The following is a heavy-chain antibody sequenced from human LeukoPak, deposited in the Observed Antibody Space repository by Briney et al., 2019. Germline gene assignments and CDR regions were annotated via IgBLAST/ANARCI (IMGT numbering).Heavy chain of an antibody. CDR2: ISSSSRTI. CDR3: AKAEPASGYDY. J-gene: IGHJ4*02. V-gene: IGHV3-48*01. CDR1: GFTFNNYV. D-gene: IGHD1-14*01. Sequence: GGTLRLSCAASGFTFNNYVMNWVRQAPGKGLEWVSYISSSSRTIYYADSVKGRFTISRDNAKNSVYLQMNSLRAEDTAVYYCAKAEPASGYDYWGQGTLVTVSS.